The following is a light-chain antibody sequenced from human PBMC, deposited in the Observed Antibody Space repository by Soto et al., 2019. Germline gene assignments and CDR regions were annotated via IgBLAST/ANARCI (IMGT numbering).Light chain of an antibody. CDR2: WAS. J-gene: IGKJ4*01. CDR1: QSVLYSSKNKNN. V-gene: IGKV4-1*01. CDR3: QQYYSTPLT. Sequence: DIVMTQSPDSLAVSLGERATINCKSGQSVLYSSKNKNNLAWYQQKPGQPPKLPIYWASTRESGVPDRFSGSGSGTDFTLTISSLQAEDVAVYYCQQYYSTPLTFGGGTKVEIK.